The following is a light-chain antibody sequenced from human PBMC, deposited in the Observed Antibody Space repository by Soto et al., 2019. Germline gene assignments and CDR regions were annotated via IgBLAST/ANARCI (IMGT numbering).Light chain of an antibody. CDR2: AAS. CDR3: QQIYSAPLT. Sequence: DIQMTQYPSSLFTSVGDSVPITCRASQTITTYLNWYRQKPGKHPKLQTYAASSLQSGDPSRFSGSGSETEFTLTISSLQPEDFATYLCQQIYSAPLTFGGGTKVEIK. V-gene: IGKV1-39*01. CDR1: QTITTY. J-gene: IGKJ4*01.